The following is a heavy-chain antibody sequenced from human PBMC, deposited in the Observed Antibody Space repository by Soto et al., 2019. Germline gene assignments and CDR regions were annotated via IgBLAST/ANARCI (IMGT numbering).Heavy chain of an antibody. CDR3: ARVGYCSGGSCYQSYYYGMDV. CDR1: GYSISSSNW. D-gene: IGHD2-15*01. Sequence: PSETLSLTCAVSGYSISSSNWWGWIRQPPGKGLEWIGYIYYSGSTNYNPSLKSRVTISVDTSKNQFSLKLSSVTAADTAVYYCARVGYCSGGSCYQSYYYGMDVWGQGTTVTVSS. J-gene: IGHJ6*02. V-gene: IGHV4-28*03. CDR2: IYYSGST.